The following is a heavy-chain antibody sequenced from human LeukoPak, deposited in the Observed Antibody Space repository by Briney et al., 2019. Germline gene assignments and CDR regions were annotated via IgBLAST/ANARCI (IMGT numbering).Heavy chain of an antibody. V-gene: IGHV3-23*01. J-gene: IGHJ4*02. CDR3: AKDRYCSGGSCSGTLAY. Sequence: GGSLRLSCAASGFTFSSYEMNWFRQAPGKGLEWVSDISGSGDRANSADSVRGRFTISRDNSKNTLYLQMSNLRAEDTAVYYCAKDRYCSGGSCSGTLAYWGQGTLVTVSS. D-gene: IGHD2-15*01. CDR2: ISGSGDRA. CDR1: GFTFSSYE.